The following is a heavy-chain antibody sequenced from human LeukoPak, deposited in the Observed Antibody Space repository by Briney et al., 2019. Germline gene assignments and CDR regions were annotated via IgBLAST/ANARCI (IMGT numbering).Heavy chain of an antibody. CDR1: GGSISSYY. J-gene: IGHJ4*02. CDR2: IYYSGST. D-gene: IGHD3-9*01. CDR3: ARYHQGFDDY. V-gene: IGHV4-59*12. Sequence: PSETLSLTCTVSGGSISSYYWSWIRQPPGKGLEWIAYIYYSGSTNYNPSLKSRVTISVDTSKNQFSLKLGSVTAADTAVYYCARYHQGFDDYWGLGTLVTVSS.